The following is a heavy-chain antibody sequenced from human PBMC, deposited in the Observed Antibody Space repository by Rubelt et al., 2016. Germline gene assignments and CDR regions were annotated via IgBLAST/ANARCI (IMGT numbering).Heavy chain of an antibody. D-gene: IGHD2-21*02. Sequence: QVQLQESGPGLVKPSETLSLTCTVSGGPISSYYWSWIRQPPGKGLEWIGYIYYSGSTNYNPSLKSRVTISVDTSKNQFSLKLSSVTAADTAVYYCARDTKYGDYYFDLWGQGTLVTVSS. CDR1: GGPISSYY. V-gene: IGHV4-59*01. CDR2: IYYSGST. CDR3: ARDTKYGDYYFDL. J-gene: IGHJ4*02.